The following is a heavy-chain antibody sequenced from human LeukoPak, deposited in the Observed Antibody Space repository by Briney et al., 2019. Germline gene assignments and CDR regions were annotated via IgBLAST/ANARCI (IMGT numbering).Heavy chain of an antibody. Sequence: SETLSLTCAVSGGSISSNNFWSWLRQPPGKGLERIGEIYHTGSTNYNPSLKSRVTISVDKAKNQFSLKLSSVTAADTAVYYCAREREVRGGFDPWGQGTLVTVSS. V-gene: IGHV4-4*02. CDR3: AREREVRGGFDP. J-gene: IGHJ5*02. D-gene: IGHD3-16*01. CDR1: GGSISSNNF. CDR2: IYHTGST.